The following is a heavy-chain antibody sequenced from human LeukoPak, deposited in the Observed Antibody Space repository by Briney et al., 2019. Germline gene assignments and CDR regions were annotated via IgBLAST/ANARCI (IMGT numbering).Heavy chain of an antibody. J-gene: IGHJ4*02. Sequence: GESLKISCKGSGYTFPNYWISWVRQMPGQRLEWMGRIDPSDSYTNYNPSFRCHISISADRSSSTVYLHWSSLQASDTALYFCSRQDAGHDYYFDYWGQGVLVAVSS. V-gene: IGHV5-10-1*01. D-gene: IGHD5-12*01. CDR3: SRQDAGHDYYFDY. CDR1: GYTFPNYW. CDR2: IDPSDSYT.